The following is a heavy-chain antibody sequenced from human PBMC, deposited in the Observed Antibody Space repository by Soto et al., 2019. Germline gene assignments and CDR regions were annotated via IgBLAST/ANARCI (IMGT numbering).Heavy chain of an antibody. V-gene: IGHV1-18*01. CDR2: ISAYNGNT. J-gene: IGHJ5*02. D-gene: IGHD1-1*01. CDR3: ARDEAYKWNDGGWFDP. CDR1: GYTFTSYG. Sequence: QVQLVQSGAEVKKPGASVKVSCKASGYTFTSYGISWVRQASGQGFEWMGWISAYNGNTKYAQKLQGRVTMTTDTSTSTAYMELRSLRSDDTAVYYCARDEAYKWNDGGWFDPWGQGTLVTVSS.